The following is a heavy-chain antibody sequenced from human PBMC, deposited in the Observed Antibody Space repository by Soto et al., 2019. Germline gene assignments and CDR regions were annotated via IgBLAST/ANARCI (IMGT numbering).Heavy chain of an antibody. CDR2: ISVYNGNK. J-gene: IGHJ6*02. D-gene: IGHD3-10*01. CDR3: ARVAITLIRGLKVDFYSMDV. CDR1: GCTFNNYG. V-gene: IGHV1-18*01. Sequence: ASVKVSCKASGCTFNNYGITWVRQAPGQGLEWLGWISVYNGNKNYAKKLQGRVSMTADTSTSTAHMELRSLQSDDTAVYFCARVAITLIRGLKVDFYSMDVWGQGTTVTVSS.